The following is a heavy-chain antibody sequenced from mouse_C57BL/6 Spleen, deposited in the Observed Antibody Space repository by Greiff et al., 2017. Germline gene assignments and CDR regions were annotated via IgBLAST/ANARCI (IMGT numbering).Heavy chain of an antibody. V-gene: IGHV5-6*01. Sequence: EVQVQQSGADFVRPGASLKFSCAASGFTFNSYGMSWVRQSPDKGLEWVATISRGSGYTYYPASLKGRSTISRDNAKNTLYLQISSLKSEDTAMYYCARGYYDCGGAWFAYWGQGTLVTVSA. CDR3: ARGYYDCGGAWFAY. CDR2: ISRGSGYT. J-gene: IGHJ3*01. CDR1: GFTFNSYG. D-gene: IGHD2-4*01.